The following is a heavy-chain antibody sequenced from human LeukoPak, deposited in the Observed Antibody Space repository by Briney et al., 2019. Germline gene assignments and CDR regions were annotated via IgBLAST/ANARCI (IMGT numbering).Heavy chain of an antibody. V-gene: IGHV5-51*01. Sequence: GESLKISCKGSGYSFTNYWIGWVRQMPGKGLEWMGIIYLGDSDTRYSPSFQGQVTISADKSTSTAYLQWSSLKASDTAMYYCARGQLWFENWFDPWGQGTLVTVSS. CDR1: GYSFTNYW. J-gene: IGHJ5*02. CDR3: ARGQLWFENWFDP. CDR2: IYLGDSDT. D-gene: IGHD3-10*01.